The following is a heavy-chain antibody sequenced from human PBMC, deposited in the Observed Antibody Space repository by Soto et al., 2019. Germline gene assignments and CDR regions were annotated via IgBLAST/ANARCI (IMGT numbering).Heavy chain of an antibody. D-gene: IGHD2-15*01. V-gene: IGHV4-59*01. CDR3: ARDLIWVSCSGGSCYRSETFDP. CDR2: IYFSGST. J-gene: IGHJ5*02. CDR1: SASISQYY. Sequence: PSDTLSLTCTVSSASISQYYCSWIRQPPGKGLKWIGYIYFSGSTNYNPSIKSRVTMSVEMSKNQFSLKLSSVTAAATAVYYCARDLIWVSCSGGSCYRSETFDPWGQGTLVTVSS.